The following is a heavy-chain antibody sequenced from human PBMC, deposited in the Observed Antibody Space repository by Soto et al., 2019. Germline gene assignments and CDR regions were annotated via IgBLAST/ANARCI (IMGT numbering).Heavy chain of an antibody. V-gene: IGHV3-30-3*01. CDR2: ISYDGAYQ. CDR3: VRDPLSGWCDNYYYGMTV. D-gene: IGHD6-19*01. J-gene: IGHJ6*02. Sequence: GGSLRLSCAASGFTFSSSAMHWVRQAPGKGLEWVAVISYDGAYQDYADSVKGRFTISKDISKNTLYLQMDSLRPADTAVYYCVRDPLSGWCDNYYYGMTVWGQGXTVTVYS. CDR1: GFTFSSSA.